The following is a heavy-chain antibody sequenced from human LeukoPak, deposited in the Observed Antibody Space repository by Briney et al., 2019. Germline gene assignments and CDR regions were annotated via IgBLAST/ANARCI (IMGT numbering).Heavy chain of an antibody. J-gene: IGHJ4*02. CDR3: ARVNYDFWSGYYARGDFDY. D-gene: IGHD3-3*01. CDR1: GYTFTSYG. V-gene: IGHV1-69*13. Sequence: ASVKVSCKASGYTFTSYGISWVRQAPGQGLEWMGGIIPIFGTANYAQKFQGRVTITADESTSTAYMELSSLRSEDTAVYYCARVNYDFWSGYYARGDFDYWGQGTLVTVSS. CDR2: IIPIFGTA.